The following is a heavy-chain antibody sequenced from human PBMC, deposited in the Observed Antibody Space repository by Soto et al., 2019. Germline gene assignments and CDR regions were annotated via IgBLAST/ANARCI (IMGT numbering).Heavy chain of an antibody. CDR1: GGSISSSSYY. J-gene: IGHJ6*03. Sequence: QLQLQESGPGLVKPSETLSLTCTVSGGSISSSSYYWGWIRQPPGKGLEWIGSIYYSGSTYYNPSLKSRVTISVDTSKNQFSLKRSSVTAADTAVYYCARREGYYYYMDVWGKGTTVTVSS. V-gene: IGHV4-39*01. CDR2: IYYSGST. CDR3: ARREGYYYYMDV.